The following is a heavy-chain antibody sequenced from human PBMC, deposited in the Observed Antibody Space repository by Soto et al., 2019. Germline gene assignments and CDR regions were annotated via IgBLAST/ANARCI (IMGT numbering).Heavy chain of an antibody. D-gene: IGHD5-18*01. Sequence: LRLSCAASGFTFDDYAMHWVRQAPGKGLEWVSGISWNSGSIGYADSVKGRFTISRDNAKNSLYLQMNSLRAEDTALYYCGRGGSDSPMAPGYWGQGTLVTVSS. CDR1: GFTFDDYA. V-gene: IGHV3-9*01. J-gene: IGHJ4*02. CDR3: GRGGSDSPMAPGY. CDR2: ISWNSGSI.